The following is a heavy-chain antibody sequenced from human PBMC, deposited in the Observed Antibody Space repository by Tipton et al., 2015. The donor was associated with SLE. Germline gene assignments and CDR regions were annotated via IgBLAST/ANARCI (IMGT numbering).Heavy chain of an antibody. CDR3: ARASIAVAENDAFDI. CDR2: IYYSGST. V-gene: IGHV4-39*07. Sequence: TLSLTCTVSGGSISSSSYYWDWIRQPPGKGLEWIGSIYYSGSTYYNPSLKSRVTISADTSKNQFSLKLSSVTAADTAVYYCARASIAVAENDAFDIWGQGTMVTVSS. CDR1: GGSISSSSYY. J-gene: IGHJ3*02. D-gene: IGHD6-19*01.